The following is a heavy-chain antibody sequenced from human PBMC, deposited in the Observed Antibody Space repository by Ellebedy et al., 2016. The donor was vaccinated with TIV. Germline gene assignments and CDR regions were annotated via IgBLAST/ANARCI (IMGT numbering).Heavy chain of an antibody. J-gene: IGHJ4*02. Sequence: AASVKVSCKASGYSFTSYDFSWVRQATGQGLEWMGWMNTHTGDTGYARNFQGRLSMTRNTSISTAYMELSSLRSEDTAVYYCARNRGSVLIEHWGQGTLVTVSS. CDR1: GYSFTSYD. V-gene: IGHV1-8*02. CDR3: ARNRGSVLIEH. CDR2: MNTHTGDT. D-gene: IGHD2-8*01.